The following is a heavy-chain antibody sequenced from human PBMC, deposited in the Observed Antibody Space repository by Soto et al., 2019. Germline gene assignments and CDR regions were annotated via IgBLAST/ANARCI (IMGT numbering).Heavy chain of an antibody. CDR2: IYWDDDK. Sequence: QITLKESGPPLVKPTQTLTLTCTFSGFSLSTSGVGVGWIRQPPGKALEWLALIYWDDDKRYSPSLKSRRTITKDTSKNQVVLTMTNMDPVDTATYYCAHRRRYYDSSGYYYLDYWGQGTLVTVSS. CDR3: AHRRRYYDSSGYYYLDY. D-gene: IGHD3-22*01. CDR1: GFSLSTSGVG. J-gene: IGHJ4*02. V-gene: IGHV2-5*02.